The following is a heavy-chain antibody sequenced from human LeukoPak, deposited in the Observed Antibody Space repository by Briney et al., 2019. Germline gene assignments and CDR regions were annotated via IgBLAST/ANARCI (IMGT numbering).Heavy chain of an antibody. CDR2: INPNSGGT. CDR1: GYTFTSYY. Sequence: GASVKVSCKASGYTFTSYYMHWVRRAPGQGLEWMGGINPNSGGTNYAQKFQGRVTMTRDTSISTAYMELSRLRSDDTAVYYCARGRLRLGKLSLMDYWGKGTLVTVSS. V-gene: IGHV1-2*02. D-gene: IGHD3-16*02. CDR3: ARGRLRLGKLSLMDY. J-gene: IGHJ4*02.